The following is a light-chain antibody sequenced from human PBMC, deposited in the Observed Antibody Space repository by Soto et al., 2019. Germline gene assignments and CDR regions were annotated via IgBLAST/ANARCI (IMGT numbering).Light chain of an antibody. J-gene: IGKJ1*01. CDR2: GAS. CDR3: QQYASSVT. CDR1: QSFSRTF. V-gene: IGKV3-20*01. Sequence: PGDRATLSCRASQSFSRTFFAWYQQKPGQAPRLLIYGASSRATSIPDRFSGIGSGTDFTLTISRLEPEDFAVYYCQQYASSVTFGQGTKVEIK.